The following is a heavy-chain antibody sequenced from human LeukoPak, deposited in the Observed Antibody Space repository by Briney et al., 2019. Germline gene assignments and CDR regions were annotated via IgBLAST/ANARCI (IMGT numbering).Heavy chain of an antibody. J-gene: IGHJ4*02. CDR3: AKKGGYDSSGYYFQFDY. CDR1: GFTLSNYW. Sequence: GGSLRLSCEGSGFTLSNYWMSWVRQAPGKGLEWVANIKQDGSEKYYVDSVKGRFTISRDNSKNTLYLQMNSLRAEDTAVYYCAKKGGYDSSGYYFQFDYWGQGTLVTVSS. V-gene: IGHV3-7*01. CDR2: IKQDGSEK. D-gene: IGHD3-22*01.